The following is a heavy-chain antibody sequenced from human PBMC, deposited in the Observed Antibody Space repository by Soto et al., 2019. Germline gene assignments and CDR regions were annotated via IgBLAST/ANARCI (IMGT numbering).Heavy chain of an antibody. V-gene: IGHV4-30-2*01. CDR3: ARGLWILGTGFNWFDH. Sequence: PSETLSLTCAVSGGSISSGGYSWSWIRQPPGKGLEWIGYIYHSGSTYYNPSLKSRVTISVDRSKNQFSLKLSSVTAADTAVYYCARGLWILGTGFNWFDHWGQGTLVTVSS. CDR1: GGSISSGGYS. CDR2: IYHSGST. D-gene: IGHD5-18*01. J-gene: IGHJ5*02.